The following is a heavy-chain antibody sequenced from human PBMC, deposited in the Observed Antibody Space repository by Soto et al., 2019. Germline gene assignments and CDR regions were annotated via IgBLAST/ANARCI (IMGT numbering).Heavy chain of an antibody. V-gene: IGHV4-39*01. D-gene: IGHD3-3*01. CDR1: GGSISSSSYY. Sequence: QLQLQESGPGLVKPSETLSLTCTVSGGSISSSSYYWGWIRQPPGKGLEWIGSIYYSGSTYYNPSLKSRVTLSVDTSKNQFSLKLSSVTAADTAVYYCARVPFWSGYYMDYWGQGTLVTVSS. CDR3: ARVPFWSGYYMDY. J-gene: IGHJ4*02. CDR2: IYYSGST.